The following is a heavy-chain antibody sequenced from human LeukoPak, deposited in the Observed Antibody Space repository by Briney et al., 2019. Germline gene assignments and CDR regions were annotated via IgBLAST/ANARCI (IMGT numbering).Heavy chain of an antibody. CDR3: ARDMGSSRYYVDY. D-gene: IGHD3-22*01. Sequence: GGSLRLSCAASGFTFSSYAMHWVRQAPGKGLEWVAVISYDGSNKYYADSVKGRFTISRDNSKNTLYLQMNSLRAEDTAVYYCARDMGSSRYYVDYWGQETLVTVSS. CDR2: ISYDGSNK. CDR1: GFTFSSYA. V-gene: IGHV3-30-3*01. J-gene: IGHJ4*02.